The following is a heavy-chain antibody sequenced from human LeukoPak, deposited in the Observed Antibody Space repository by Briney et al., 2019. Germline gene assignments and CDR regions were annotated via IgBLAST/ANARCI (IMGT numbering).Heavy chain of an antibody. V-gene: IGHV4-59*08. Sequence: SETLSLTCTVSGDSITDYYWSWIRQPPGKGLEWIGYIYEGRDTNYNPSLKSRVTLSFDTSKNLLSLRLSSVTAADTAKYYCARNSGWYTHDYWGRGTLVTVSS. J-gene: IGHJ4*02. CDR1: GDSITDYY. D-gene: IGHD6-19*01. CDR2: IYEGRDT. CDR3: ARNSGWYTHDY.